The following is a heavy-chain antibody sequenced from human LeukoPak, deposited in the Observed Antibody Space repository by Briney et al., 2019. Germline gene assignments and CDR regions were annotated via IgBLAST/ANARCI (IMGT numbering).Heavy chain of an antibody. D-gene: IGHD4-17*01. V-gene: IGHV4-39*07. CDR3: ARVEFGDYGDEVSIDY. J-gene: IGHJ4*02. CDR1: GGSISSSSYY. Sequence: PSETLSLTCTVSGGSISSSSYYWGWIRQPPGKGLEWIGSIYYSGSTYYNPSLKSRVTISVDTSKNQFSLKLSSVTAADTAVYYCARVEFGDYGDEVSIDYWGQGTLVTVSS. CDR2: IYYSGST.